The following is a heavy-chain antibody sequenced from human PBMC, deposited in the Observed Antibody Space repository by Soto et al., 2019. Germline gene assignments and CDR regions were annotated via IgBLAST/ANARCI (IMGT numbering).Heavy chain of an antibody. CDR2: IYHSGST. D-gene: IGHD1-1*01. CDR1: GGSISSGGYS. Sequence: QLHLQESGSGLVRPSQTLSLTCVVSGGSISSGGYSWNWIRQPPGKGLEWIGYIYHSGSTLYNPSLKSRVTISVDKSKNQFSLKRTSVTAADTAVYYCARDQLEGNWFDPWGQGTLVTVSS. J-gene: IGHJ5*02. V-gene: IGHV4-30-2*01. CDR3: ARDQLEGNWFDP.